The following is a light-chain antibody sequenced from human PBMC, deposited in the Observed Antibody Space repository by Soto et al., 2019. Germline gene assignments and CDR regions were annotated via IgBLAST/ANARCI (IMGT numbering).Light chain of an antibody. CDR3: QVWDSSSDTVV. Sequence: SYELTQPPSVSVAPGQTARITCGGNNIGSKSVHWYQQKPGQAHVLVVYDDSDRPSGIPERFSGSNSGNTATLTISRVEAGDEADYYCQVWDSSSDTVVFGGGTKVTVL. J-gene: IGLJ2*01. V-gene: IGLV3-21*02. CDR1: NIGSKS. CDR2: DDS.